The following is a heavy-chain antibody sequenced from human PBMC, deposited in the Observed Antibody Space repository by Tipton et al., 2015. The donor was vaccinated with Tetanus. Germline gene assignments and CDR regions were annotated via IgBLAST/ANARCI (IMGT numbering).Heavy chain of an antibody. J-gene: IGHJ3*02. Sequence: TLSLTCTVSGGSVRSGAYHLSWIRQHPGKALEWIGYTNYSGSTSYNPSLKSRVTISEDMSKNQFSLKLSSVTAADTAVYFCARQFVITFGGVIDFDGFDIWGQGTMVTVSS. CDR3: ARQFVITFGGVIDFDGFDI. CDR1: GGSVRSGAYH. V-gene: IGHV4-31*03. D-gene: IGHD3-16*02. CDR2: TNYSGST.